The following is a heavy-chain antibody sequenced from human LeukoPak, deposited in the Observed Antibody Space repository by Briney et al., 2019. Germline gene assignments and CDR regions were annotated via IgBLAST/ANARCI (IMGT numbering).Heavy chain of an antibody. D-gene: IGHD1-26*01. J-gene: IGHJ4*02. CDR2: IDRDGSRI. CDR1: GFTFSSYW. CDR3: APHRDGSYPFGY. Sequence: GGSLRLSCAVSGFTFSSYWMHWVRQAPGKGLVWVSRIDRDGSRIYYADSVKGRFTISRDNAKNSLYLQLNSLRDEDTAVYYCAPHRDGSYPFGYWGQGTLVTVSS. V-gene: IGHV3-74*01.